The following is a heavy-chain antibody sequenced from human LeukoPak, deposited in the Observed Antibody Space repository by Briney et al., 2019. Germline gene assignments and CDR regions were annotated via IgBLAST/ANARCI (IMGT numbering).Heavy chain of an antibody. CDR2: IYPGDSDT. J-gene: IGHJ4*02. Sequence: GESLQISCKGSGYSFTSYWIGWVRQLPGKGLEWMGIIYPGDSDTRYSPSFQGQVTISADKSISTAYLQWSSLKASDTAMYYCARALRSLEWFFDYWGQGTLVTVSS. D-gene: IGHD3-3*01. V-gene: IGHV5-51*01. CDR3: ARALRSLEWFFDY. CDR1: GYSFTSYW.